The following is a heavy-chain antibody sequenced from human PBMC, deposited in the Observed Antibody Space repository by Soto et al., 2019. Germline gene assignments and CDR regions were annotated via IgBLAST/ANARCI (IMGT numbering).Heavy chain of an antibody. V-gene: IGHV3-23*01. J-gene: IGHJ4*02. D-gene: IGHD6-13*01. CDR3: GKLRSINVAAGYFHY. CDR1: GFTFTNYA. Sequence: PGGSLRLSCVTSGFTFTNYAMSWVRQAPGKGLEWVSGLNGIGHNTYYADSVKGRFTISRDNSKNTLSLQMNSLRAEDTAVYYCGKLRSINVAAGYFHYWGQGSLVTVSS. CDR2: LNGIGHNT.